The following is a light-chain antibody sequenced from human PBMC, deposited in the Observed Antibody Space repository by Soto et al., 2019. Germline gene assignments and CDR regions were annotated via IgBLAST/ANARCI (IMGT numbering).Light chain of an antibody. J-gene: IGLJ2*01. V-gene: IGLV2-8*01. CDR1: SSDVGRYDY. Sequence: QSVLTQPPSASGSPGESVTVSCTGASSDVGRYDYVSWYQQHPGKAPKLLIYGVTKRPSGVPDRFSGSKSGNTASLTVSGLQADDEAYYFCAAWDDRVSVNVVFGGGTKLTVL. CDR2: GVT. CDR3: AAWDDRVSVNVV.